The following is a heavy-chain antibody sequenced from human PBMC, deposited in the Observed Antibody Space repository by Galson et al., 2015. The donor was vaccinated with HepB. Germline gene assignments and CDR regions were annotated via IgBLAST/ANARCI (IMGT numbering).Heavy chain of an antibody. CDR3: AKDQFYYDSSGYYGLLDY. D-gene: IGHD3-22*01. CDR1: GFTFSSYG. J-gene: IGHJ4*02. CDR2: ISYDGSNK. Sequence: SLRLSCAASGFTFSSYGMHWVRQAPGKGLEWVAVISYDGSNKYYADSVKDRFTISRDNSKNTLYLQMNSLRAEDTAVYYCAKDQFYYDSSGYYGLLDYWGQGTLATVSS. V-gene: IGHV3-30*18.